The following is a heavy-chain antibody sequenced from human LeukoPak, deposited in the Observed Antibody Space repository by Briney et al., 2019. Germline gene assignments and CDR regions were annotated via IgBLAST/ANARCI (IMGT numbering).Heavy chain of an antibody. CDR1: GYSFTTYY. CDR3: ASSCSGGSCRSNDAFDI. V-gene: IGHV1-46*01. Sequence: ASVKVSCKASGYSFTTYYMHWVRQAPGQGLEWMGIINPSGGRTSYTQKFQGRVTMTRDMSTSTVYMELSSLRSEDTAVYYCASSCSGGSCRSNDAFDIWGQGTMVTVSS. J-gene: IGHJ3*02. D-gene: IGHD2-15*01. CDR2: INPSGGRT.